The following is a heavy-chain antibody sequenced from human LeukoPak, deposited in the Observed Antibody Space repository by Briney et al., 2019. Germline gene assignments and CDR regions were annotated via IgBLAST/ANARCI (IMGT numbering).Heavy chain of an antibody. J-gene: IGHJ4*02. V-gene: IGHV4-59*01. CDR2: IYYSGST. CDR1: GGSISSYY. D-gene: IGHD3-9*01. CDR3: ASGRYFDEGPYYFDY. Sequence: SETLSLTCTVPGGSISSYYWSWIRQPPGKGLEWIAFIYYSGSTNYNPSLKSRVTISVDTSKSQFALKLSSVTAANTAVYYCASGRYFDEGPYYFDYWGQGTLVTVSS.